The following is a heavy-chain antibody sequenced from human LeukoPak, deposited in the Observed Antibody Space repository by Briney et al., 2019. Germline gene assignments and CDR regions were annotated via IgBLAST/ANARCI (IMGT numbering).Heavy chain of an antibody. CDR1: GGPFTTYY. Sequence: SETLSLTCAVYGGPFTTYYWTWLRQPPGKGLEWIGEIKHTGSTNSNPSLMSRVTISIDTSKKQFSLKLTSVTAADTAVYYCARRPMDSSGYSRQKLYYFDSWGQGTLVTVSS. D-gene: IGHD3-22*01. J-gene: IGHJ4*02. CDR2: IKHTGST. V-gene: IGHV4-34*01. CDR3: ARRPMDSSGYSRQKLYYFDS.